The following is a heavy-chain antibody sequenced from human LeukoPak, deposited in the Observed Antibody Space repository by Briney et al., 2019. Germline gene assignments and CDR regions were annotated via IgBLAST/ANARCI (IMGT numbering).Heavy chain of an antibody. CDR1: GYSFTNYW. Sequence: GESLKISCKGSGYSFTNYWIGWVRQVPGKGLECMGIIYPGDSNTKYNPSFQGQVTISVDTSITTAYLQWSSLEASDTAIYYCARRTLGVPPDYWGQGTLVTVSS. CDR3: ARRTLGVPPDY. D-gene: IGHD1-7*01. J-gene: IGHJ4*02. V-gene: IGHV5-51*01. CDR2: IYPGDSNT.